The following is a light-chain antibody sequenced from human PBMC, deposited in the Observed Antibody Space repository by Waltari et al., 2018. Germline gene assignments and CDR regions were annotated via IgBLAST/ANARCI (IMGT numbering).Light chain of an antibody. CDR2: RND. J-gene: IGLJ3*02. CDR3: AAWDDSLNGRWV. Sequence: QSVLTQPPSASGTPGPRDTVPCSGTYSNIGNNVAHWYQQLPGPAPKLLIYRNDLRPSGVPDRFSGSKSGSSASLAISGLHSEDEADYYCAAWDDSLNGRWVFGGGTKVTVL. CDR1: YSNIGNNV. V-gene: IGLV1-44*01.